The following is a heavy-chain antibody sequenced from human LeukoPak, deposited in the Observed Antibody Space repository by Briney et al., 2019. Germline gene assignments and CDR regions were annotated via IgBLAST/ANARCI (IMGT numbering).Heavy chain of an antibody. D-gene: IGHD4-23*01. Sequence: GGSLRLSCAASGFTFSSYSMNWVRQAPGKGLEWVSYISSSSSTIYYADSVKGRFTISRDNAKNSLYLQMNSLRAEDTAVYYCARDRYGGIDYWGQGTLVTVSS. CDR2: ISSSSSTI. V-gene: IGHV3-48*01. CDR3: ARDRYGGIDY. J-gene: IGHJ4*02. CDR1: GFTFSSYS.